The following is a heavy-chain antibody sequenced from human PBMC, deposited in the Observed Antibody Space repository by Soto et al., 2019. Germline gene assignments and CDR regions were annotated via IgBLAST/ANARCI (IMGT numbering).Heavy chain of an antibody. Sequence: QVQLVESGGGVVRHGKSLTLSCTGSGFAFGGFGIHWVRQTPGKGLEWLAMTSSDGSNKYLADSVKGRFTVSRDMSRTMVFLQMDNLRLEDTAVYYCARGGDVLDYWGRGALVTVSS. D-gene: IGHD3-16*01. CDR1: GFAFGGFG. CDR3: ARGGDVLDY. J-gene: IGHJ4*02. V-gene: IGHV3-30*03. CDR2: TSSDGSNK.